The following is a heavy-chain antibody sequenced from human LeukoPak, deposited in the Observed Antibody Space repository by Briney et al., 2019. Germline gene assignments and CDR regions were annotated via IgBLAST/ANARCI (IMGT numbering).Heavy chain of an antibody. J-gene: IGHJ5*02. CDR3: ARQGYGSWSPANWFDP. D-gene: IGHD6-13*01. Sequence: GGSLKISCKGSGYSFTSYWIGWVRQMPGKGLEWMGIIYPGDSDTRYSPSFQGQVTISADKSISTAYLQWSSLKASDTAMYYCARQGYGSWSPANWFDPWGQGTLVTVTS. CDR1: GYSFTSYW. V-gene: IGHV5-51*01. CDR2: IYPGDSDT.